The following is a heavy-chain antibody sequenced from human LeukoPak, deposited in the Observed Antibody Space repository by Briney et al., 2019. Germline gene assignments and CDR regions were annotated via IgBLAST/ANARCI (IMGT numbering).Heavy chain of an antibody. CDR1: GGSFSGYY. J-gene: IGHJ5*02. Sequence: SETLSLTCAVYGGSFSGYYWSWIRQPPGKGLEWIGSIYYSGSTYYNPSLKSRVTISVDTSKNQFSLKLSSVTAADTAVYYCARSNWGSGWFDPWGQGTLVTVSS. D-gene: IGHD7-27*01. V-gene: IGHV4-34*01. CDR3: ARSNWGSGWFDP. CDR2: IYYSGST.